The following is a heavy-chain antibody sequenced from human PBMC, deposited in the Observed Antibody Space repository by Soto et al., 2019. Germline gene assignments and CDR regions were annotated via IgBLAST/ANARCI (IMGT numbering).Heavy chain of an antibody. CDR1: GGSISSGGYY. J-gene: IGHJ3*02. CDR2: TYYSGST. V-gene: IGHV4-31*03. CDR3: ATDSEIDSRYAFDI. Sequence: QVHLQGSGPGLVKPSPTLSLTCTVAGGSISSGGYYWSWIRQHRGRGLEWIGATYYSGSTYYNPSLQSRVTISVDTSKNQFSLKMRSVTAADTAVYYCATDSEIDSRYAFDIWGQGTMVTVSS. D-gene: IGHD3-22*01.